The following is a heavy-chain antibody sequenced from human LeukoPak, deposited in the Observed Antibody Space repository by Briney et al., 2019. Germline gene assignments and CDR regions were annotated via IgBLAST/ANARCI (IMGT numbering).Heavy chain of an antibody. Sequence: GGSLRLSCAASGFTFSSYSMNWVRQAPGKGLEWVSSISSSSYIYYADSVKGRFTISRDNAKNSLYLQMNSLRAEDTAVYYCAKGLLGYSFDPVYFDYWGQGTLVTVSS. CDR2: ISSSSYI. CDR1: GFTFSSYS. V-gene: IGHV3-21*01. D-gene: IGHD5-18*01. CDR3: AKGLLGYSFDPVYFDY. J-gene: IGHJ4*02.